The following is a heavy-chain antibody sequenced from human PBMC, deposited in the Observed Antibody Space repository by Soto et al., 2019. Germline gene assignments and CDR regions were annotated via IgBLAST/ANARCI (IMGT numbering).Heavy chain of an antibody. CDR1: GVSISDYY. V-gene: IGHV4-59*01. CDR2: IYYSGNT. D-gene: IGHD1-1*01. CDR3: ARGNPWDY. J-gene: IGHJ4*02. Sequence: PSETLSLTCTVSGVSISDYYWSWIRQPPGKGLEWIGYIYYSGNTDYNPSLKSRVTISVDTSKNQFSLKLTSVTAADTAVYYCARGNPWDYWGQGTLVTVSS.